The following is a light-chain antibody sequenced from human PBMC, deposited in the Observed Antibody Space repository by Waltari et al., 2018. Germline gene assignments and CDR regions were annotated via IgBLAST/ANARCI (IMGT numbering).Light chain of an antibody. V-gene: IGKV3-15*01. CDR3: QQYNNWPRGT. CDR1: QSVSSN. CDR2: GAS. Sequence: EIVMTQSPATLSVSPGERATLSCRASQSVSSNLAWYQQKPGQAPRLLIVGASTRANGIPARFRGSGSGTEFTLTISSLQSEDFAVYYCQQYNNWPRGTFGQGTKVEIK. J-gene: IGKJ1*01.